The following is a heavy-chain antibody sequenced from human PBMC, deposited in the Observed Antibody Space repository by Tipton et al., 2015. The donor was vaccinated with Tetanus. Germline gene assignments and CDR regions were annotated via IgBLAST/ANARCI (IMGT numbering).Heavy chain of an antibody. CDR3: ARRLIQNWFDP. Sequence: TLSLTCTVSGGSIRSGGYYWTWIRQHPERGLEWIGYIYYTGNTYYNPSLKSRVTISVDSPKNQFSLKLTSLTAADTAVYYCARRLIQNWFDPWGQGTLVTVSS. D-gene: IGHD2-8*01. V-gene: IGHV4-31*03. J-gene: IGHJ5*02. CDR2: IYYTGNT. CDR1: GGSIRSGGYY.